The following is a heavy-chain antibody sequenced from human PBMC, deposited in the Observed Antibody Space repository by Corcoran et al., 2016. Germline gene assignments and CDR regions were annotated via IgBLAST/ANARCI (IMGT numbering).Heavy chain of an antibody. CDR1: GFTFSGSA. CDR3: MAESFGVPGGWFDP. CDR2: IRSKANSYAT. Sequence: EVQLVESGGGLVQPGGSLKLSCAASGFTFSGSAMHWVRQASGKGLEWVGRIRSKANSYATAYAASVKGRFTISRDDSKNTAYLQMNSLKTDDTAVYYWMAESFGVPGGWFDPWGQGTLVTVSS. V-gene: IGHV3-73*02. D-gene: IGHD3-3*01. J-gene: IGHJ5*02.